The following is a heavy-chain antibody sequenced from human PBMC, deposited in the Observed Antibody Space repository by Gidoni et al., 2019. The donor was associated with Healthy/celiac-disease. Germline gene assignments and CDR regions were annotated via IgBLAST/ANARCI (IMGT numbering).Heavy chain of an antibody. D-gene: IGHD4-17*01. J-gene: IGHJ4*02. Sequence: QVQLVESGGGVVQPGWSLRLSCAASGFPFSSYAMHWVRQAPGKGLEWVAVISYDGSNKYYADSVKGRFTISRDNSKNTLYLQMNSLRAEDTAVYYCAREFVTTVAAPNGFDYWGQGTLVTVSS. CDR1: GFPFSSYA. V-gene: IGHV3-30-3*01. CDR3: AREFVTTVAAPNGFDY. CDR2: ISYDGSNK.